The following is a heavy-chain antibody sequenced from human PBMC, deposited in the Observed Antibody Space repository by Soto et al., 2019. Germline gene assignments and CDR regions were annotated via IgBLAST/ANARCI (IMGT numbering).Heavy chain of an antibody. D-gene: IGHD6-19*01. CDR1: GFIFSSYA. CDR3: ARLDKFNGGWS. CDR2: VSHDGKSG. J-gene: IGHJ4*02. Sequence: QVQLVESGGGVVQPGRSLRLSCAASGFIFSSYAMHWVRRAPSKGLEWVAAVSHDGKSGFYADSVSGRFTVSRDNSNNLVYLQMDRLRPEDTALFYCARLDKFNGGWSWGQGTAVTVSS. V-gene: IGHV3-30*14.